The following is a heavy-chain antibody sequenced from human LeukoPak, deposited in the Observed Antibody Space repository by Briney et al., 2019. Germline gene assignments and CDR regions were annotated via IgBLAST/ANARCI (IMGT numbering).Heavy chain of an antibody. CDR3: AREAPGYSGYGMGY. CDR1: GFTFSRYS. D-gene: IGHD5-12*01. J-gene: IGHJ4*02. CDR2: ISSSSSYI. Sequence: GGSLRLSCAASGFTFSRYSMNWVRQAPGKGLEWVSSISSSSSYIYYADSVKGRFTISRDNAKNSLYLQMNSLRAEDTAVYYCAREAPGYSGYGMGYWGQGTLVTVSS. V-gene: IGHV3-21*01.